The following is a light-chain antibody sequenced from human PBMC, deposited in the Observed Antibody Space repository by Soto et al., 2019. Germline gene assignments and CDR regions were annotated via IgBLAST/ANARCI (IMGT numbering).Light chain of an antibody. CDR3: ATWDDSLNGVL. J-gene: IGLJ2*01. V-gene: IGLV1-44*01. CDR1: SSNIGSNL. Sequence: QAVVTQPPSASGTPGQRVTISCSGSSSNIGSNLVTWYQHLPGTAPRLLIYANDQRPSGVPDRFSGSKSDTSASLAISALQSEDKAEYFCATWDDSLNGVLFGGGTKLTVL. CDR2: AND.